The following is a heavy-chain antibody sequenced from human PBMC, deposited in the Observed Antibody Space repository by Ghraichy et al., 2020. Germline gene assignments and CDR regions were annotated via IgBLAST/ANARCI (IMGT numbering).Heavy chain of an antibody. D-gene: IGHD2-21*01. CDR2: ITSSSRTI. Sequence: GGSPRLSCVGSGFTLSGFSMNWVRQSPGKGLEWVGYITSSSRTISYADSVKGRFTISRDNGQNSLYLQMHSLRDEDTAVYYCARGSRVVRFYYYDGMDVWGQGTTVTVSS. CDR3: ARGSRVVRFYYYDGMDV. CDR1: GFTLSGFS. V-gene: IGHV3-48*02. J-gene: IGHJ6*02.